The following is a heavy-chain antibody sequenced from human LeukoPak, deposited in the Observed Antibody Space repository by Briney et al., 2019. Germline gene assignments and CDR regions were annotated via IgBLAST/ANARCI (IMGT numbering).Heavy chain of an antibody. J-gene: IGHJ1*01. Sequence: SGTLSLTCAVSGSSISSSTWWSWVRQPPGKGLEWIGEIYHSGSTNYSSSLMSRVTISVDKSKNQFSLKLNSVTAADTAVYYCARKTYGGYRDFQHWGQGTLVTVSS. V-gene: IGHV4-4*02. CDR1: GSSISSSTW. CDR3: ARKTYGGYRDFQH. D-gene: IGHD5-12*01. CDR2: IYHSGST.